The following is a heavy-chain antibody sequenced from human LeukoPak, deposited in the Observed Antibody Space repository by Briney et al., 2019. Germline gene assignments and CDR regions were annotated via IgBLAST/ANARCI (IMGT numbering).Heavy chain of an antibody. V-gene: IGHV4-59*01. CDR3: ARVKEDYYYYGMDV. D-gene: IGHD2-15*01. J-gene: IGHJ6*02. CDR2: IYYSGGT. CDR1: GGSISSYY. Sequence: PSETLSLTCTVSGGSISSYYWGWIRQPPGKGLEWIGYIYYSGGTNYNPSLKSRVTISVDTSKNQFSLRLSSVTAADTAVYYCARVKEDYYYYGMDVWGQGTTVTVSS.